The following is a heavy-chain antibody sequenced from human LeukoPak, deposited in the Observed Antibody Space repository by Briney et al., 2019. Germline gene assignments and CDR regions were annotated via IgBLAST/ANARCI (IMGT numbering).Heavy chain of an antibody. J-gene: IGHJ6*03. Sequence: GASVKVSCKASGYTFTSYDINWVRQATGQGLEWMGRINPNSGGTNYAQKFQGRVTMTRDTSISTAYMELSRLRSDDTAVYYCARDTPTEGSSSWYVRSYYYYMDVWGKGTTVTVSS. CDR1: GYTFTSYD. CDR3: ARDTPTEGSSSWYVRSYYYYMDV. D-gene: IGHD6-13*01. CDR2: INPNSGGT. V-gene: IGHV1-2*06.